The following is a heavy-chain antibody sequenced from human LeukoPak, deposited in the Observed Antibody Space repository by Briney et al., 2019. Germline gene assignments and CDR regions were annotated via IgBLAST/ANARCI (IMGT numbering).Heavy chain of an antibody. CDR1: GFTVSSNY. CDR3: ARSGLTMIGFDY. J-gene: IGHJ4*02. V-gene: IGHV3-53*01. D-gene: IGHD3-22*01. CDR2: IYSGGST. Sequence: GGSLRLSCAASGFTVSSNYMSWVRQAPGKGLEWVSVIYSGGSTYYADSVKGRFTISRDNAKKSLYLQMNSLRAEDTAVYYCARSGLTMIGFDYWGQGTLVTVSS.